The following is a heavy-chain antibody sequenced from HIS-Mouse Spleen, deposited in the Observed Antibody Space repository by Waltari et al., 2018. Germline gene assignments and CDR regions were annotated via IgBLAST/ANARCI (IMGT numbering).Heavy chain of an antibody. D-gene: IGHD6-13*01. Sequence: QVQLQESGPGLVKPSETLSLTCTVSGYSISSGYYWGWIRQPPGKGLEWIGSIDHSGRTYYNPSLKSRGTISVDTSKNQFSLKRSSVTAADTAVYYCARALEYSSSWYYYYYGMDVWGQGTTVTVSS. CDR1: GYSISSGYY. V-gene: IGHV4-38-2*02. J-gene: IGHJ6*02. CDR3: ARALEYSSSWYYYYYGMDV. CDR2: IDHSGRT.